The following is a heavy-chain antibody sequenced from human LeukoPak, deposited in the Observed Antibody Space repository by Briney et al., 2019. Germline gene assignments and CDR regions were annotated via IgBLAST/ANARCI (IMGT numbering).Heavy chain of an antibody. CDR2: ISYDGSHK. Sequence: GGSLRLFRAASGSSFSSYAVLWVRQPPGKGLEWVVVISYDGSHKYYEDSVKGRFTISRDNSKNTRYVQMNSLRVEDTAVYYSARGARGSGWRVLDLWGQKTMVTVSS. CDR1: GSSFSSYA. CDR3: ARGARGSGWRVLDL. V-gene: IGHV3-30*04. J-gene: IGHJ3*01. D-gene: IGHD6-19*01.